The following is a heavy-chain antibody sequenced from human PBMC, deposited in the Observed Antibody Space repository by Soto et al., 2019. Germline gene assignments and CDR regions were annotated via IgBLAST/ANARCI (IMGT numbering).Heavy chain of an antibody. V-gene: IGHV4-38-2*01. CDR2: IDHSGNT. Sequence: SETLSLTCAVSGYSVSTGYSGVWIRQPPGKGLEWLGNIDHSGNTYYNPSLKSRITISIDTAKNHLSLNLASVTATDTAMYFCGRVYCTTTSCFLNGVDIWGQGTTVTVSS. CDR1: GYSVSTGYS. D-gene: IGHD2-2*01. J-gene: IGHJ6*02. CDR3: GRVYCTTTSCFLNGVDI.